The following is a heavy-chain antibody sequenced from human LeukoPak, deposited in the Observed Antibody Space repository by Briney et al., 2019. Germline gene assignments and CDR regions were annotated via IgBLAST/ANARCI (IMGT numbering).Heavy chain of an antibody. Sequence: SVKVSCKASGYTFTSYGISWVRQAPGQGLEWMGTIIPILGVANYAQKFQGRVTITADKSTSSAYMELSSLRSEDSALYYCARGYYGSSAYYPNDYWGQGTLVTVPS. V-gene: IGHV1-69*04. CDR3: ARGYYGSSAYYPNDY. J-gene: IGHJ4*02. D-gene: IGHD3-22*01. CDR1: GYTFTSYG. CDR2: IIPILGVA.